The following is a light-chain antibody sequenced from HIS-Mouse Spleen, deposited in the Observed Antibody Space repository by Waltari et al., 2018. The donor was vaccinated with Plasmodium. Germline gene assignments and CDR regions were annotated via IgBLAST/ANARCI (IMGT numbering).Light chain of an antibody. CDR3: SSYAGSNNYV. J-gene: IGLJ1*01. Sequence: QSALTQPPSASGSPGQSVTISCTGTSSDVGGTNYVSWYQQHPGKAPKLMIYEVSKRPPGVPDRFSGSKSGNTASLTVSGLQAEDEADYYCSSYAGSNNYVFGTGTKVNVL. V-gene: IGLV2-8*01. CDR1: SSDVGGTNY. CDR2: EVS.